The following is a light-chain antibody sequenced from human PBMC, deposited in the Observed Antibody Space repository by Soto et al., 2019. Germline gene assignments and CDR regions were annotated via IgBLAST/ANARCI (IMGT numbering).Light chain of an antibody. CDR2: AAS. J-gene: IGKJ5*01. CDR1: QSITNY. Sequence: DIQMTQSPSSLSASVGDRVTITCRASQSITNYLSWYQQKPGKAPMVLIYAASSLQSGVPSRFSGSGSGTDFTLTISSLQPEDFGNYYCQQSYSTPVTFGQGTRLEIK. V-gene: IGKV1-39*01. CDR3: QQSYSTPVT.